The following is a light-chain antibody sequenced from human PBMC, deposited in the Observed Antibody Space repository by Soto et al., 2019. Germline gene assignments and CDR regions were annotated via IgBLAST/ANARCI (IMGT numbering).Light chain of an antibody. J-gene: IGKJ1*01. CDR3: QQHNSYSQT. V-gene: IGKV1-5*01. CDR1: QSISSW. CDR2: DAS. Sequence: DIQMTQSPSTLSASVGDRVTITCRASQSISSWLAWYQQKPGKAPKLLIYDASSLESGAPSRFSGSGSGTEFTLTISSLQPDDFATYYCQQHNSYSQTFGQGTKVDIK.